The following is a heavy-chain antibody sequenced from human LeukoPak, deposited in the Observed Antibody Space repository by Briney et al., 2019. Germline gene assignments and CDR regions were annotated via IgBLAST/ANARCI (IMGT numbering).Heavy chain of an antibody. CDR1: GFTFSSYA. V-gene: IGHV3-23*01. CDR2: ISGSGSST. Sequence: GGSLRLSCAASGFTFSSYAMSWVRQAPGKGLEWISAISGSGSSTYYADSVKGRFTISRDNSKNTLYLQMNSLRAEDTAVYYCAKGHRGLRPLDYWGQGTLVTVSS. CDR3: AKGHRGLRPLDY. J-gene: IGHJ4*02. D-gene: IGHD5-18*01.